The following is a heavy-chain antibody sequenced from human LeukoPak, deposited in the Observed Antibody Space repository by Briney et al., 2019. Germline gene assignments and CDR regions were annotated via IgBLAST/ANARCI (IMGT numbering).Heavy chain of an antibody. V-gene: IGHV1-2*02. J-gene: IGHJ5*02. CDR1: GYTFTGYY. CDR2: INPNSGGT. D-gene: IGHD4-11*01. Sequence: ASVKVSCKASGYTFTGYYMHWARQAPGQGLEWMGWINPNSGGTNYAQKFQGRVTMTRDTSISTAYMELSRLRSDDTAVYYCARDGATVTTLWFDPWGQGTLVTVSS. CDR3: ARDGATVTTLWFDP.